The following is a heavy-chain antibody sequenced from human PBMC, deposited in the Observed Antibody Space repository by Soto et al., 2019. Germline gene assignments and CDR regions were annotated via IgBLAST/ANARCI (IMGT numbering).Heavy chain of an antibody. V-gene: IGHV3-23*01. CDR3: APHVSCSGGSCQYDAFAI. J-gene: IGHJ3*02. CDR2: ITADGGT. D-gene: IGHD2-15*01. CDR1: GFTVRSHA. Sequence: EVQVLESGGGLVQPGGSLRLSCEGSGFTVRSHAMPWIRQAPGKGPEWVSTITADGGTYYADSVKGRFAMSRDTSESTLYLQMNSLGAEDTAAYYCAPHVSCSGGSCQYDAFAIRGQGTMVTVSS.